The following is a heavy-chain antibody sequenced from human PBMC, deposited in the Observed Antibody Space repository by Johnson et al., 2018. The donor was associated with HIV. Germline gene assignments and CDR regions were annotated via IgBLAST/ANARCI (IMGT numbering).Heavy chain of an antibody. Sequence: QVQLVESGGGVVQPGRSLRLSCAASGFTFSSYWMSWVRQAPGKGLEWVAVISYDGSNKYYADSVKGRFTISRDNSKDTLYLQMNSLRAEDTAVYYCAKDLDSSGYYSLTDAFDIWGQGTMVTVSS. D-gene: IGHD3-22*01. CDR1: GFTFSSYW. CDR2: ISYDGSNK. V-gene: IGHV3-30*18. CDR3: AKDLDSSGYYSLTDAFDI. J-gene: IGHJ3*02.